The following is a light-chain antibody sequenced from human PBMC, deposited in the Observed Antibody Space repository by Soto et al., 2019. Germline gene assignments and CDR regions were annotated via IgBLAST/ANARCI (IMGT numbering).Light chain of an antibody. CDR2: EVS. J-gene: IGLJ1*01. V-gene: IGLV2-23*02. CDR1: SSDFGSYNL. Sequence: QSALTQPASVSGSPGQSITISCTGTSSDFGSYNLVSWYQQHPGKAPKLMIYEVSKRPSGVSNRFSGSKSGNTASLTISGPQAEDEADYYCCSYAGSSTYYVFGTGTKVTV. CDR3: CSYAGSSTYYV.